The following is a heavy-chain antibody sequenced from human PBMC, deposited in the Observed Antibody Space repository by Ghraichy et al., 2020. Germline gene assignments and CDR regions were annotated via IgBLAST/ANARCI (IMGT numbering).Heavy chain of an antibody. CDR3: TTDNYYDSSGYQYFDY. Sequence: GESLRLSCAASGFTLSNAWMSWVRQAPGKGLEWVGRIKSKTDGGTTDYAAPVKGRFTISRDDSKNTLYLQMNSLKTEDTAVYYCTTDNYYDSSGYQYFDYWGQGTLVTVSS. V-gene: IGHV3-15*01. J-gene: IGHJ4*02. D-gene: IGHD3-22*01. CDR2: IKSKTDGGTT. CDR1: GFTLSNAW.